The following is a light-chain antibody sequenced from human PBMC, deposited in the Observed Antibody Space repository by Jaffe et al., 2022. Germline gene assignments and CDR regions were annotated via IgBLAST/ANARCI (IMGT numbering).Light chain of an antibody. J-gene: IGKJ2*01. Sequence: DIVMTQSPDSLAVSLGERATINCKSSQSVLYSSNNKNYLAWYQQKPGQPPKLLIYWASTRESGVPDRFSGSGSGTDFTLTISSLQAEDVAVYYCQQYYSTLRVYTFGQGTKLEIK. CDR3: QQYYSTLRVYT. V-gene: IGKV4-1*01. CDR2: WAS. CDR1: QSVLYSSNNKNY.